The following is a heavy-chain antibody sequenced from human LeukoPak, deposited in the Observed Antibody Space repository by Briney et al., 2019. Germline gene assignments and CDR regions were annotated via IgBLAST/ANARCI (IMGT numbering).Heavy chain of an antibody. Sequence: ASVKVSCKASGYTFTGYYMRWVRQAPGQGLEWMGWINPNSGGTNYAQKFQGRVTMTRDTSISTAYMELSRLRSDDTAVYYCARDRYSGYDDFDYWGQGTLVTVSS. CDR1: GYTFTGYY. J-gene: IGHJ4*02. CDR3: ARDRYSGYDDFDY. CDR2: INPNSGGT. D-gene: IGHD5-12*01. V-gene: IGHV1-2*02.